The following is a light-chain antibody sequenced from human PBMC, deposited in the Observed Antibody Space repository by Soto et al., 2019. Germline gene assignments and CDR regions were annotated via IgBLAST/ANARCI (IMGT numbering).Light chain of an antibody. J-gene: IGKJ1*01. V-gene: IGKV3-20*01. CDR3: QKYGSSPAWT. CDR2: GAS. CDR1: QSVSSSY. Sequence: EIVLTQSPGTLSLSPGERATLSCRASQSVSSSYLAWYQQKPGQAPRLLIYGASSRATGIPDRFSGSGSGTAFTLTISRLEPEDLAVYYCQKYGSSPAWTFGQGIKVEIK.